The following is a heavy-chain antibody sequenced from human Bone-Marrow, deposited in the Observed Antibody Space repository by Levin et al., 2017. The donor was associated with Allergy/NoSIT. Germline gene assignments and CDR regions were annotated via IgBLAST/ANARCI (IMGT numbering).Heavy chain of an antibody. J-gene: IGHJ4*02. D-gene: IGHD6-6*01. V-gene: IGHV3-23*01. Sequence: GESLKISCAASGFPFRSYALRLFRPAPLKGLEWVSGIRGSGVGTYYADSVKGRFTISRDNSKNTLYLQMKSLRAEDTAVYYCAKDISSSWSTGDLDYWGQGTQVTVSS. CDR2: IRGSGVGT. CDR1: GFPFRSYA. CDR3: AKDISSSWSTGDLDY.